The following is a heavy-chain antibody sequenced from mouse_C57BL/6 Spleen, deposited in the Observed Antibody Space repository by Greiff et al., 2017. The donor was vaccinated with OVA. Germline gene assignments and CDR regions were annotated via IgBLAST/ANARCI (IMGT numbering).Heavy chain of an antibody. CDR3: ARPVGYLPYFDY. J-gene: IGHJ2*01. V-gene: IGHV5-17*01. D-gene: IGHD2-3*01. Sequence: EVKLMESGGGLVKPGGSLKLSCAASGFTFSDYGMHWVRQAPEKGLEWVAYISSGSSTIYYADTVKGRFTISRDNANNTLFLQMTSLRSEDTAMYYCARPVGYLPYFDYWGQGTTLTVSS. CDR2: ISSGSSTI. CDR1: GFTFSDYG.